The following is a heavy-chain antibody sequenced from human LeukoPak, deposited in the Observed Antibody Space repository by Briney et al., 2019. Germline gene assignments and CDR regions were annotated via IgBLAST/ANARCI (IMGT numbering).Heavy chain of an antibody. CDR2: ISSSSSTM. J-gene: IGHJ3*02. CDR3: AKSLFTSATGTGRAFHI. Sequence: PGGSLKLSCRGSGFTFSPYTMNWVRQAPGKGLEWVSSISSSSSTMYYADSVKGRFTVSRDNAKSTLYLQMNGLRAEDTAIFYCAKSLFTSATGTGRAFHIWGQGTRVTVSS. V-gene: IGHV3-48*01. CDR1: GFTFSPYT. D-gene: IGHD1-1*01.